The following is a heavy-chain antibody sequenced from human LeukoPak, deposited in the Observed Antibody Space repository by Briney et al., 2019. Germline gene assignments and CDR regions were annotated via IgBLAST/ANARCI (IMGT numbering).Heavy chain of an antibody. CDR3: ARQGYCTSASCYRWFDP. CDR1: GGSISRSPYY. V-gene: IGHV4-39*01. CDR2: IYYSGTT. J-gene: IGHJ5*02. D-gene: IGHD2-2*01. Sequence: SETLSLTCTVSGGSISRSPYYWVWIRQPPGKGLEWIGSIYYSGTTYYNPSLKSRVTISVDTSKNQFSLKLSSVTAADTAVYYCARQGYCTSASCYRWFDPWGQGTLVTVSS.